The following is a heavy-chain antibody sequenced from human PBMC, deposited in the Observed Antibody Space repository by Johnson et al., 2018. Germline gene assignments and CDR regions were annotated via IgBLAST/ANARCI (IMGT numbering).Heavy chain of an antibody. J-gene: IGHJ3*02. CDR3: ARLGGDYGDHDFAFDI. D-gene: IGHD4-17*01. Sequence: EVQLVESGAEVKKPGESLKISCKGSRYSFTTYWIGWVRQMPGKGLEWMGIIYPGDSDTRYSPSFQGQVTISADKSISTAYLQWSSLKDSDTAMYYCARLGGDYGDHDFAFDIWGQGTMVRVSS. CDR2: IYPGDSDT. V-gene: IGHV5-51*03. CDR1: RYSFTTYW.